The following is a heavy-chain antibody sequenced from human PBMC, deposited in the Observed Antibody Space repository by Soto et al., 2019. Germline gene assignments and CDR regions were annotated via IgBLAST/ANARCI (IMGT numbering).Heavy chain of an antibody. CDR2: VTGDGSTT. CDR1: GFTFRSYF. V-gene: IGHV3-74*01. J-gene: IGHJ6*02. Sequence: EVQLVEYGGGSVQPGGSLRLSCAASGFTFRSYFMAWVRQAPGKGLVLVSQVTGDGSTTNYADSVRGRFTISRDNAKNTLYLQMNSLRDEDTAIYYCARENWYSMDVWGQGTTVTVSS. D-gene: IGHD1-20*01. CDR3: ARENWYSMDV.